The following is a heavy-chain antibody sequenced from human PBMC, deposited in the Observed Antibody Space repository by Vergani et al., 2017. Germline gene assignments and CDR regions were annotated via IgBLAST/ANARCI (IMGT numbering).Heavy chain of an antibody. CDR2: INPNSGGT. Sequence: QVQLVQSGAEVKKPGASVKVSCKASGYTFTGYYMHWVRQAPGQGLEWMGWINPNSGGTNYAQKFQGRVTMTRDTSISTAYMELSRLRSDDTAVYYCARDRDSGWHYYYGMDVWGQGTTVTVSS. D-gene: IGHD6-19*01. CDR1: GYTFTGYY. J-gene: IGHJ6*02. CDR3: ARDRDSGWHYYYGMDV. V-gene: IGHV1-2*02.